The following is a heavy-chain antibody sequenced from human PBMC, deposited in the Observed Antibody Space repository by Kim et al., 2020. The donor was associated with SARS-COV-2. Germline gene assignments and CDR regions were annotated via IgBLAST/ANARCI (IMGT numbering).Heavy chain of an antibody. Sequence: SVKVSCKASGGTFSSYAISWVRQAPGQGLEWMGRIIPILGIANYAQKFQGRVTITADKSTSTAYMELSSLRSEDTAVYYCARGDITMVRGTFDLWGRGTLVTVSS. V-gene: IGHV1-69*04. CDR1: GGTFSSYA. CDR3: ARGDITMVRGTFDL. D-gene: IGHD3-10*01. CDR2: IIPILGIA. J-gene: IGHJ2*01.